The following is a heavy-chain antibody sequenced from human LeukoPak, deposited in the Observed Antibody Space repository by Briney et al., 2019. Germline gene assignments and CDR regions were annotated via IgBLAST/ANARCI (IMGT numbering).Heavy chain of an antibody. J-gene: IGHJ4*02. CDR1: GFTFSSYW. CDR2: INSDGSST. D-gene: IGHD2-2*01. CDR3: ARDPSIVVVPAAMDY. V-gene: IGHV3-74*01. Sequence: GGSLRLSCAASGFTFSSYWMHWVRRAPGKGLVWVSRINSDGSSTSYADSVKGRFTIPRDNAKNTLYLQMNSLRAEDTAVYYCARDPSIVVVPAAMDYWGQGTLVTVSS.